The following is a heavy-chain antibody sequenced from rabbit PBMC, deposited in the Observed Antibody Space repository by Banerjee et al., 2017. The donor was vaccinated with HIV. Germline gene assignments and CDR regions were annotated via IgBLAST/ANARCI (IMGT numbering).Heavy chain of an antibody. CDR1: FSFSSRYY. CDR3: ARDYAGSVGYYFNL. D-gene: IGHD4-2*01. CDR2: ISTGDGST. J-gene: IGHJ4*01. Sequence: FSFSSRYYMCWVRQAPGKGLEWIGCISTGDGSTYYASWAKGRFTISKTSSTTVTLQMTSLTAADTATYFCARDYAGSVGYYFNLWGPGTLVTVS. V-gene: IGHV1S40*01.